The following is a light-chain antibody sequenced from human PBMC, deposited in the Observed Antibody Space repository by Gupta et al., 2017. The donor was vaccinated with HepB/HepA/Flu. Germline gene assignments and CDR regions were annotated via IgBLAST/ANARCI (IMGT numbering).Light chain of an antibody. Sequence: GKNYDSWYQNHPGKAPKLMIYDVSNRPSGVSTRFSGSKSGNTASLTISGLQAEDEADYYCSSYTSSSTGVFGTGTKVTVL. CDR1: GKNY. V-gene: IGLV2-14*03. CDR3: SSYTSSSTGV. J-gene: IGLJ1*01. CDR2: DVS.